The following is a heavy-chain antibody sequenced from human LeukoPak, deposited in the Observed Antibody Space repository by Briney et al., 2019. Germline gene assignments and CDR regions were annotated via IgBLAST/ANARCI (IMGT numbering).Heavy chain of an antibody. CDR3: ARDIVVVVAATAYYYYGMDV. J-gene: IGHJ6*02. Sequence: GGSLRLSCAASGFTFSSYGMHWVRQAPGKGREWVANIKQDGSEKYYVDSVKGRFTISRDNAKNSLYLQMNSLRAEDTAVYYCARDIVVVVAATAYYYYGMDVWGQGTTVTVSS. CDR1: GFTFSSYG. D-gene: IGHD2-15*01. CDR2: IKQDGSEK. V-gene: IGHV3-7*01.